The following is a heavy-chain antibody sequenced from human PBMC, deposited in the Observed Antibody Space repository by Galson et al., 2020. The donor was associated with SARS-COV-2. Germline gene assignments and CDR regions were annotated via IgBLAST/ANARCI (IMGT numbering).Heavy chain of an antibody. V-gene: IGHV4-34*01. CDR3: ARGHNYDFWSGYYTGGYYFDY. D-gene: IGHD3-3*01. J-gene: IGHJ4*02. CDR2: INHSGST. CDR1: GGSFSGYY. Sequence: SETLSLTFAVYGGSFSGYYWSWIRQPPGKGLEWIGEINHSGSTNYNPSHKSRVTISVDTSKNQFSLKLSSVTAADTAVYYCARGHNYDFWSGYYTGGYYFDYWGQGTLVTVSS.